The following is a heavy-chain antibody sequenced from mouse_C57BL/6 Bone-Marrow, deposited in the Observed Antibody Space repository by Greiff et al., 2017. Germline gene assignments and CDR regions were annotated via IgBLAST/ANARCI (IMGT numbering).Heavy chain of an antibody. Sequence: QVQLQQPGAELVKPGASVKLSCKASGYTFTSYWMHWVKQRPGQGLEWIGMIHPNSGSTNYNEKFKSKATLTVDKSSSTAYMQLSSLTSEDSAVYYFAFYDDGSSYVSYAMDYWGQGTSVTVSS. J-gene: IGHJ4*01. V-gene: IGHV1-64*01. CDR3: AFYDDGSSYVSYAMDY. CDR1: GYTFTSYW. CDR2: IHPNSGST. D-gene: IGHD1-1*01.